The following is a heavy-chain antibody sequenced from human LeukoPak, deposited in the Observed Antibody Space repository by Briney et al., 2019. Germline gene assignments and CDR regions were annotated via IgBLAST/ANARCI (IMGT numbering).Heavy chain of an antibody. V-gene: IGHV3-7*01. J-gene: IGHJ4*02. CDR2: IKQDGSEK. CDR3: ARDEANVLRFSDY. CDR1: GFTFSSYW. D-gene: IGHD3-3*01. Sequence: GGSLRLSCAASGFTFSSYWMSWVRHAPGKGLEWVANIKQDGSEKYYVDSVKGRFTISRDNAKNSLYLQMNSLRAEDTAVYYCARDEANVLRFSDYWGQGTLVTVSS.